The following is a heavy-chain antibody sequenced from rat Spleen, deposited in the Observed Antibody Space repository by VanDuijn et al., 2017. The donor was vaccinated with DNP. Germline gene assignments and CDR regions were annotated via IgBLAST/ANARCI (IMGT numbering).Heavy chain of an antibody. J-gene: IGHJ1*01. CDR2: IRTGGGNT. Sequence: EVQLVESGGGLVQPGGSLRLSCVASGFTFNNYWMTWIRQAPGKGLEWISSIRTGGGNTYYRDSVKGRFTISRDNAKNTQYLQMDSLRSEDTATYYCARGENNYIYWYFDFWGPGTMVTVSS. V-gene: IGHV5-31*01. CDR1: GFTFNNYW. D-gene: IGHD1-10*01. CDR3: ARGENNYIYWYFDF.